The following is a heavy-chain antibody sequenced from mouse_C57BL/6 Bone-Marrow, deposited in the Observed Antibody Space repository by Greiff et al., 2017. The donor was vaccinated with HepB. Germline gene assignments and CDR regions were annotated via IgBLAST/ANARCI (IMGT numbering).Heavy chain of an antibody. J-gene: IGHJ1*03. Sequence: VHLVESGPGLVAPSQSLSITCTVSGFSLTSYAISWVRQPPGKGLEWLGVIWTGGSTNYNSALKSRLSISKDNSKSQVFLKMNSLQTDDTARYYCASFITYWYFDVWGTGTTVTVSS. CDR3: ASFITYWYFDV. CDR2: IWTGGST. V-gene: IGHV2-9-1*01. D-gene: IGHD1-1*01. CDR1: GFSLTSYA.